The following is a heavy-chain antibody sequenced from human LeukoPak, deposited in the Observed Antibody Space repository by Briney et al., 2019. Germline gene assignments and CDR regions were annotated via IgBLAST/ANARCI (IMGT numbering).Heavy chain of an antibody. CDR1: GGTFSSYA. Sequence: SVKLSCKASGGTFSSYAISWVRQAPGQGLEWMGRIIPIFGTANYAQKFQGRVTITADKSTSTAYMELSSLRSEDTAVYYCARAGNHDFWSGYSPSLFDPWGQGTLVTVSS. D-gene: IGHD3-3*01. J-gene: IGHJ5*02. CDR2: IIPIFGTA. V-gene: IGHV1-69*06. CDR3: ARAGNHDFWSGYSPSLFDP.